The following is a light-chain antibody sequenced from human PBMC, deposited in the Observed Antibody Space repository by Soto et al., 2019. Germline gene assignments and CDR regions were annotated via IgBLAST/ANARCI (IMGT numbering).Light chain of an antibody. J-gene: IGLJ1*01. V-gene: IGLV2-14*01. CDR2: EVT. CDR1: SSDVGDYNY. CDR3: TSYTSSSTLYV. Sequence: QSVLTQPASVSGSLGQSITISCTGTSSDVGDYNYVSWYQQHPDKAPKLMLYEVTTRPSGVSDRFSGSKSGNTASLTISGLQAEDEADYYCTSYTSSSTLYVFGTGTKVTVL.